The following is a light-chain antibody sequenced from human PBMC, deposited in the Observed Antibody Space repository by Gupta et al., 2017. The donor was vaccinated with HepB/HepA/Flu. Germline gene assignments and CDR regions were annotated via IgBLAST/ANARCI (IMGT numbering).Light chain of an antibody. CDR2: DAS. CDR1: QSFSSH. Sequence: EIVLTQSPATLSLSPGERATLSCRASQSFSSHLVRYQQKPGQAPRLLLYDASNRATGIPARLSGSGSGTEVSITTSSLEAEDFAVEYCHQRSNWSRCSFGQGTKLEIK. V-gene: IGKV3-11*01. CDR3: HQRSNWSRCS. J-gene: IGKJ2*04.